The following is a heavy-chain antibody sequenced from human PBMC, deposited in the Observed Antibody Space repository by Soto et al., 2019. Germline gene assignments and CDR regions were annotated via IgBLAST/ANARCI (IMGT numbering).Heavy chain of an antibody. CDR1: GGSISSYY. CDR3: ARGHSSSWYGYYYYGMDV. V-gene: IGHV4-59*01. D-gene: IGHD6-13*01. J-gene: IGHJ6*02. Sequence: PSETLSLTCTVSGGSISSYYWSWIRQPPGKGLEWIGYIYYSGSTNYNPSLKSRVTISVDTSKNQFSLKPSSVTAADTAVYYCARGHSSSWYGYYYYGMDVWGQGTTVTVSS. CDR2: IYYSGST.